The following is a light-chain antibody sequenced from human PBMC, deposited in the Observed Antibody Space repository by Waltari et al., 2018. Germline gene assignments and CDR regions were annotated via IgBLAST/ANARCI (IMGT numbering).Light chain of an antibody. CDR3: SSFTSRTTVV. V-gene: IGLV2-14*03. CDR1: SSDVGGYYY. J-gene: IGLJ2*01. CDR2: DVS. Sequence: QSALTQPASVSGSPGQSIPIPCSGTSSDVGGYYYVPWYQQYPGNAPKLMIYDVSNRPSGVSDRFSGSKSGNTASLTISGLQAEDEADYHCSSFTSRTTVVFGGGTKLTVL.